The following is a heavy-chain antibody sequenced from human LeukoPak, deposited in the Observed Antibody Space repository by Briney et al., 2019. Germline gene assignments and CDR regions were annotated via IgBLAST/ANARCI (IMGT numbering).Heavy chain of an antibody. J-gene: IGHJ6*03. CDR1: GFTFDDYG. CDR3: ARGVQYYYDSSGYYSFHYYYYYMDV. Sequence: GGSLRLSCAASGFTFDDYGMSWVRQAPGKGLEWVSGINWNGGSTGYADSVKGRFTISRDNAKNSLYLQMNSLRAEDTALYYCARGVQYYYDSSGYYSFHYYYYYMDVWGKGTTVTVSS. V-gene: IGHV3-20*04. CDR2: INWNGGST. D-gene: IGHD3-22*01.